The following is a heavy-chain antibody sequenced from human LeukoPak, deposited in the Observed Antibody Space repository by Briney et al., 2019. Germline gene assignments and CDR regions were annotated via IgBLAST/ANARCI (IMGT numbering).Heavy chain of an antibody. D-gene: IGHD1-26*01. CDR2: ISYDGSNK. J-gene: IGHJ4*02. V-gene: IGHV3-30*04. CDR1: GFTFSSYA. Sequence: PGGSLRLSCAASGFTFSSYAMHWVRQAPGKGLEWVAVISYDGSNKYYADSVKGRFTISRDNSKNTLYLQMNSLRAEDTAVYYCAREMGGERPISFDYWGQGTLVTVSS. CDR3: AREMGGERPISFDY.